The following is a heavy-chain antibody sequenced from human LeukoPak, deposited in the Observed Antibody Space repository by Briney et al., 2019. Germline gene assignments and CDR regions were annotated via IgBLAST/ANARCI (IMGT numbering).Heavy chain of an antibody. CDR2: IYYSGST. Sequence: IPSETLSLTCTVSGGSISSYYWSWIRQPPGKGLEWIGYIYYSGSTNYNPSLKSRVTISVDTSKNQFSLKLSSVTAADTAVYYCARARPSYYYDSSGYGPYNWFDPWGQGTLVTVSS. D-gene: IGHD3-22*01. V-gene: IGHV4-59*01. CDR3: ARARPSYYYDSSGYGPYNWFDP. J-gene: IGHJ5*02. CDR1: GGSISSYY.